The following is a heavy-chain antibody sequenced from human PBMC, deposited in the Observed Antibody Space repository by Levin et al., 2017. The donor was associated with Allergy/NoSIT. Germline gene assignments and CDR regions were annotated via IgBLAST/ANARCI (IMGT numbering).Heavy chain of an antibody. CDR2: ISKDGDNK. CDR3: AKVGPYYYDSSGYDY. D-gene: IGHD3-22*01. V-gene: IGHV3-30*18. J-gene: IGHJ4*02. CDR1: GFTSSNYA. Sequence: GGSLRLSCAASGFTSSNYAMHWVRQAPGKGLEWVALISKDGDNKYYADSVKGRFTVSRDNSKNTLYLQMNSLRAEDTAVYYCAKVGPYYYDSSGYDYWGRGTLVTVSS.